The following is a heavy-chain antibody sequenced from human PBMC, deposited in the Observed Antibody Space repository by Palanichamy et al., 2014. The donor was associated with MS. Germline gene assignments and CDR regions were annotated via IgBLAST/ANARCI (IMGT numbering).Heavy chain of an antibody. CDR3: TTTFDF. CDR1: NW. Sequence: NWMHWVRQAPGKGLVWVARIDNDGTGTSYADSVQGRFTISRDSAKNTVYLQMNSLSAEDTAVYYCTTTFDFWGQGTLVTVSS. V-gene: IGHV3-74*01. CDR2: IDNDGTGT. J-gene: IGHJ4*02.